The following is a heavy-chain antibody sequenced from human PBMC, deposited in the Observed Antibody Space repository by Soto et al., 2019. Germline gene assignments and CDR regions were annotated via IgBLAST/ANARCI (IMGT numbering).Heavy chain of an antibody. CDR1: GGSISSGGYY. J-gene: IGHJ5*02. CDR3: AREGIWGYDRLVGRWFDP. D-gene: IGHD5-12*01. CDR2: IYYSGST. V-gene: IGHV4-31*03. Sequence: QVQLQESGPGLVKPSQTLSLTCTVSGGSISSGGYYWSWIRQHPGKGLEWIGYIYYSGSTYYNPSLKSRVTISVDTSKNQFSLKLSSVTAADTAVYYCAREGIWGYDRLVGRWFDPWGQGTLVTVSS.